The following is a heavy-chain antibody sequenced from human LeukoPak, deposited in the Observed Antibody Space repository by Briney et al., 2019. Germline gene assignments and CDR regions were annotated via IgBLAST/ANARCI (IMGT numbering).Heavy chain of an antibody. CDR2: IIPILGIA. CDR3: ASAGYCSGGSCYSYLS. Sequence: ASVKVSCKASGGTFSSYAISWVRQAPGQGLEWMGRIIPILGIANYAQKFQGRVTITADKSTSTAYIELSSLRSEDTAVYYCASAGYCSGGSCYSYLSWGQGTLATVSS. D-gene: IGHD2-15*01. CDR1: GGTFSSYA. V-gene: IGHV1-69*04. J-gene: IGHJ5*02.